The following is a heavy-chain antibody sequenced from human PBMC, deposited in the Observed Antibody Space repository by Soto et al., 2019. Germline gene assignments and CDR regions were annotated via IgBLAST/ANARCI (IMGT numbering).Heavy chain of an antibody. CDR3: ARSVYYYDSSGYSLFDY. Sequence: SGPTLVNPTQTLTLTCTFSGFSLSTSGMCVSWIRQPPGKALEWLALIDWDDDKYYSTSLKTRLTISKDTSKNQVVLTMTNMDPVDTATYYCARSVYYYDSSGYSLFDYWGQGTLVTVSS. CDR2: IDWDDDK. CDR1: GFSLSTSGMC. D-gene: IGHD3-22*01. J-gene: IGHJ4*02. V-gene: IGHV2-70*01.